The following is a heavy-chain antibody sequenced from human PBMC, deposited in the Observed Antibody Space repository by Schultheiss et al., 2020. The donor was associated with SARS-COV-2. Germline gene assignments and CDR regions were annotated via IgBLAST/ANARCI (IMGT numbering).Heavy chain of an antibody. CDR2: IRSKANSYAT. CDR3: ARDLDFWSGYDYYYGMDV. D-gene: IGHD3-3*01. J-gene: IGHJ6*02. Sequence: GGSLRLSCAASGFTFSGSAMHWVRQASGKGLEWVGRIRSKANSYATAYAASVKGRFTISRDDSKNTAYLQMNSLRAEDTAVYYCARDLDFWSGYDYYYGMDVWGQGTTVTVSS. V-gene: IGHV3-73*01. CDR1: GFTFSGSA.